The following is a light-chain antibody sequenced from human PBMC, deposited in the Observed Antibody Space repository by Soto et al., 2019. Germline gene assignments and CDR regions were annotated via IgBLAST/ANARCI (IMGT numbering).Light chain of an antibody. CDR3: QQFFTTPLT. CDR1: QSILYKSKNKNY. J-gene: IGKJ4*01. V-gene: IGKV4-1*01. Sequence: DIVLTQSPDSLSVSLGERATINCTSSQSILYKSKNKNYLAWYQQKPGHPPKLLIYFASTRESGVPDRFSGSESGTDFTLSISSLQAEDVAVYYCQQFFTTPLTFGGGTRVEIK. CDR2: FAS.